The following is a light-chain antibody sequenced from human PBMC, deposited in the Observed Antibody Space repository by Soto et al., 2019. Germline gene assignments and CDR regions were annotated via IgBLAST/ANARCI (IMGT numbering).Light chain of an antibody. CDR2: EVS. Sequence: QSALTHPPSASGSPGQSLTISCTGTSSDFGGYNYVSWYQQHPGKAPKLMIYEVSKRPSGVPDRFSGSKSGNTASLTVSGLQAEDEADYYCSSYAGSDYVFGTGTKVTVL. CDR3: SSYAGSDYV. J-gene: IGLJ1*01. V-gene: IGLV2-8*01. CDR1: SSDFGGYNY.